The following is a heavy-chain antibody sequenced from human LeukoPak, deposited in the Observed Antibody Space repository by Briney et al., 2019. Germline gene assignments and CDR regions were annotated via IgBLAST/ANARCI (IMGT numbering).Heavy chain of an antibody. V-gene: IGHV3-74*03. J-gene: IGHJ4*02. CDR1: GFTFSDYW. CDR2: IKSDGTGI. D-gene: IGHD3-10*01. CDR3: VRGQTIDF. Sequence: PGGSLRLSCIASGFTFSDYWMYWVRQAPGKGLAWVSRIKSDGTGILYEDFAEGRFTISRDNAKNALYLQMSSLREEDTAVYYCVRGQTIDFWGQGILVTVSS.